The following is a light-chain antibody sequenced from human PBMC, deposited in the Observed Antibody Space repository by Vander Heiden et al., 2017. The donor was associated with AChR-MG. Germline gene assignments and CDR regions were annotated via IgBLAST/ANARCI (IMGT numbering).Light chain of an antibody. Sequence: QSALTQPASVSGSPGQSITISCTGTSSDVGGYNFVSWYQQHPGKAPKLMSYDVSNRPSGVSNRFSGSKSGNTASPTISGLQAEDEAYYYCSSYASSRTLLFGGGTKLTVL. CDR3: SSYASSRTLL. V-gene: IGLV2-14*03. J-gene: IGLJ3*02. CDR2: DVS. CDR1: SSDVGGYNF.